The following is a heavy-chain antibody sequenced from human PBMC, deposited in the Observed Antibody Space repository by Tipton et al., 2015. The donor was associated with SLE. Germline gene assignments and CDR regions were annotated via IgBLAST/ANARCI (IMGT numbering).Heavy chain of an antibody. V-gene: IGHV4-34*01. CDR1: GGSISSHY. D-gene: IGHD6-13*01. CDR3: ARVSRQQLVPKGYDAFDI. J-gene: IGHJ3*02. CDR2: INHSGST. Sequence: TLSLTCTVSGGSISSHYWSWIRQPPGKGLEWIGEINHSGSTNYNPSLKSRVTISVDTSKNQFSLKLSSVTAADTAVYYCARVSRQQLVPKGYDAFDIWGQGTMVTVSS.